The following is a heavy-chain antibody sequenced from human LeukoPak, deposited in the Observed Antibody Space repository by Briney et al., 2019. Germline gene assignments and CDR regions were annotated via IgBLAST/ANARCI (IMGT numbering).Heavy chain of an antibody. Sequence: ASVKVSCKVSGYTLTELSMHWVRQAPGKGLEWMGGFDPEDGETIYAQKFQGRVTMTEDTSTDTAYMELSSLRSEDTAVYYCARGGGIVVVITNDAFDIWGQGTMVTVSS. CDR1: GYTLTELS. CDR3: ARGGGIVVVITNDAFDI. D-gene: IGHD3-22*01. J-gene: IGHJ3*02. CDR2: FDPEDGET. V-gene: IGHV1-24*01.